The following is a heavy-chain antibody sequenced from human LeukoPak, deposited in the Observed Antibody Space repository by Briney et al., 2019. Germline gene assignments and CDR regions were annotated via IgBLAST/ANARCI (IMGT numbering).Heavy chain of an antibody. CDR1: GGSISSYY. Sequence: SETLSLTCTVSGGSISSYYWSWIRQPPGKGLEWIGSIHNNGNTDYNRSLKSRVTISVDTSKNQFSLKLSSVTAEDTAVYYCARGRITIFGVVILHFDYWGQGTLVTVSS. D-gene: IGHD3-3*01. V-gene: IGHV4-59*01. CDR3: ARGRITIFGVVILHFDY. CDR2: IHNNGNT. J-gene: IGHJ4*02.